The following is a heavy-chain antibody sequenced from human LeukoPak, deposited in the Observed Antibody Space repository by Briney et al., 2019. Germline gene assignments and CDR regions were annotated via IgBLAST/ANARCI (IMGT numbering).Heavy chain of an antibody. CDR2: IYYSGST. CDR3: ARVDYDFCSGYYNCLDY. D-gene: IGHD3-3*01. V-gene: IGHV4-39*07. Sequence: SETLSLTCTVSGGTISSSSYYWGWVRQPPGKGLEWIGSIYYSGSTYYNPSLKSRVTISVDTSKNQFSLKLSPVTAADTAVYYCARVDYDFCSGYYNCLDYWGQGTLVTVSS. CDR1: GGTISSSSYY. J-gene: IGHJ4*02.